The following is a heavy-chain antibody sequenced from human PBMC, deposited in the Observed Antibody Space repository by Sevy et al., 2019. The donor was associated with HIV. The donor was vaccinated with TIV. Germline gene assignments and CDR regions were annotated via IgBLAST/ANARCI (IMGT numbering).Heavy chain of an antibody. Sequence: GGSLRLSCAASGFTLSSYWMSWVRQAPGKGLEWVANIKQDGSEKYYVDSVMGRFTISRDNAKNSLYVQMNSLRAEDTAVYYCARDLLGTYHYYSSGYYAHDAFDIWGQGTMVTVSS. J-gene: IGHJ3*02. CDR1: GFTLSSYW. D-gene: IGHD3-22*01. CDR2: IKQDGSEK. V-gene: IGHV3-7*01. CDR3: ARDLLGTYHYYSSGYYAHDAFDI.